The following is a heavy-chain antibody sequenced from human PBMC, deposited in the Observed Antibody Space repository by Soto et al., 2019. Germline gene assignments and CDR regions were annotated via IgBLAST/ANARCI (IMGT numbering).Heavy chain of an antibody. Sequence: PSETLSLTCAVSSGSIFRSNWWSWGRQPPGKGLEWIGEVPHSGGANYNPSLKSRVTISVDRSENQFSLQLSSVTAADPAVYYCASHLVMTGTRGFDHWGLGTLVTVSS. J-gene: IGHJ4*02. D-gene: IGHD3-9*01. CDR3: ASHLVMTGTRGFDH. V-gene: IGHV4-4*02. CDR2: VPHSGGA. CDR1: SGSIFRSNW.